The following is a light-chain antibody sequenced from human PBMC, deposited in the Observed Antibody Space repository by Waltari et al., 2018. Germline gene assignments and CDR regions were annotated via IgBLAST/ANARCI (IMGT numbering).Light chain of an antibody. CDR2: GNN. CDR3: QSYDRSLSVV. J-gene: IGLJ2*01. Sequence: QSALTQPPSVSGAPGQRITISCTGSGSNIGAGYDVHWYPQFPGTAPKLLLYGNNNRPSGVPDRFCGSKTGTSASLAITGLQADDEADYYCQSYDRSLSVVFGGGTKLTVL. CDR1: GSNIGAGYD. V-gene: IGLV1-40*01.